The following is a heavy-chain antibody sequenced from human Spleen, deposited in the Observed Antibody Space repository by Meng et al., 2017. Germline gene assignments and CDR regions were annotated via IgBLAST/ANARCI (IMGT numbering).Heavy chain of an antibody. V-gene: IGHV4-38-2*02. CDR2: IYHSGST. D-gene: IGHD5-12*01. CDR3: ARERPAVDIVAREQDY. J-gene: IGHJ4*02. Sequence: SETLSLTCTVSGYSISSGYYWGWIRQPPGKGLEWIGSIYHSGSTYYNPSLKSRVTISVDTSKNQFSLKLSSVTAADTAVYYCARERPAVDIVAREQDYWGRGTLVTVSS. CDR1: GYSISSGYY.